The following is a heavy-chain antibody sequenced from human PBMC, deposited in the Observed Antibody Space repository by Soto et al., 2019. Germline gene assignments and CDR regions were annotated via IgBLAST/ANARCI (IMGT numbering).Heavy chain of an antibody. CDR2: IKQDGSEK. D-gene: IGHD6-19*01. Sequence: PGGSLRLSCAASGFTFSSYWMSWVRQAPGKGLEWVANIKQDGSEKYYVDSVKGRFTISRDNAKNSLYLQMNSLRVEDTAVYYCPRAPSRSSCWFDYWGQGTLVTVSS. J-gene: IGHJ5*01. V-gene: IGHV3-7*01. CDR3: PRAPSRSSCWFDY. CDR1: GFTFSSYW.